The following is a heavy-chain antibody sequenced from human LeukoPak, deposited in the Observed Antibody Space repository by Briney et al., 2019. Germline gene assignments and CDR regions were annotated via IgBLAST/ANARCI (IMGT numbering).Heavy chain of an antibody. CDR2: IKQDGSEK. CDR1: GFTFSSYW. Sequence: GGSLRLSCAASGFTFSSYWMSWVRQAPGKGLEWVANIKQDGSEKYYVDSVKGRFTISRDNAKNSLYLQMNSLRAEDTAVYCCAGNDFWSGYYSSFDPWGQGTLVTVSS. CDR3: AGNDFWSGYYSSFDP. J-gene: IGHJ5*02. V-gene: IGHV3-7*01. D-gene: IGHD3-3*01.